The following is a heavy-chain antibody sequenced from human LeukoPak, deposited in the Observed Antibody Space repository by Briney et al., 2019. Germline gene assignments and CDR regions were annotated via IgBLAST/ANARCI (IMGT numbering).Heavy chain of an antibody. V-gene: IGHV4-30-4*08. J-gene: IGHJ4*02. Sequence: PSQTLSLTCTFSGGSISSGDYYWSWIRQPPGKGLEWIGYIYYSGSTYYNPSLQSRVTISVDTSKNQFSLKLSSVTAADTAVYYCARESTYYDTSTGYLRPRYFDYWGQGTLVIVSS. CDR2: IYYSGST. CDR3: ARESTYYDTSTGYLRPRYFDY. CDR1: GGSISSGDYY. D-gene: IGHD3-9*01.